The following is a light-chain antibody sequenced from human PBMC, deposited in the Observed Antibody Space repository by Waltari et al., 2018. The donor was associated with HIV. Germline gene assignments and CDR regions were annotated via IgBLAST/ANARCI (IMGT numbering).Light chain of an antibody. CDR3: QHRNNWPLFT. Sequence: EIVLTQSPATLSVSQGERATLSCRASQSISSSLAWYQQKPGQSPRLLIYDASNRAPDTPARFSGSGSGTDFTLTISSLEPEDFAVYYCQHRNNWPLFTFGPGTKVQI. V-gene: IGKV3-11*01. J-gene: IGKJ3*01. CDR2: DAS. CDR1: QSISSS.